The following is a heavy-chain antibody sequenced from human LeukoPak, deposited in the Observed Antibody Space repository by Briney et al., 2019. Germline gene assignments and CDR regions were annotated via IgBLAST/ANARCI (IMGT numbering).Heavy chain of an antibody. CDR3: ARHGGYSGYDS. D-gene: IGHD5-12*01. J-gene: IGHJ5*01. CDR2: ISYSGST. CDR1: GGSIRRDY. Sequence: SETLSLTCTVSGGSIRRDYWSWIRQPPGKGLEWVGYISYSGSTSYNPSLESRVTMSVDTSKNQVSQKLSSVTAADTAVYYCARHGGYSGYDSWGQEPWSPSPQ. V-gene: IGHV4-59*08.